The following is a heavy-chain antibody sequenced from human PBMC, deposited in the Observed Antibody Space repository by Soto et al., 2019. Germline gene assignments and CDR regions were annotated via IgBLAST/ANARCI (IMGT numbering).Heavy chain of an antibody. CDR3: ARVVGGYYYGMDV. Sequence: QVQLQESGPGLVKPSGTLSLTCAVSGGSISSSNWWSWVRQPPGKGLEWIGEIYHSGSTNYNPSPKSRVTRSVDKSKNQFSLKLTSVPAADTAVYYCARVVGGYYYGMDVWGQGTTVTVSS. CDR1: GGSISSSNW. J-gene: IGHJ6*02. CDR2: IYHSGST. D-gene: IGHD2-2*01. V-gene: IGHV4-4*02.